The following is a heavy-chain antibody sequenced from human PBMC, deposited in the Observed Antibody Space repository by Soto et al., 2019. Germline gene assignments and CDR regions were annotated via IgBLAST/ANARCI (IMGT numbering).Heavy chain of an antibody. CDR2: IYYSGST. CDR3: ARQRGRIWFGELYYYYYGMGV. Sequence: PSETLSLTCTVSGGSISSSSYYWGWIRQPPGKGLELIGSIYYSGSTYYNPSLKSRVTISVDTSKNQFSLKLSSVTAADTAVYYCARQRGRIWFGELYYYYYGMGVWGQGTTVTVSS. J-gene: IGHJ6*02. V-gene: IGHV4-39*01. CDR1: GGSISSSSYY. D-gene: IGHD3-10*01.